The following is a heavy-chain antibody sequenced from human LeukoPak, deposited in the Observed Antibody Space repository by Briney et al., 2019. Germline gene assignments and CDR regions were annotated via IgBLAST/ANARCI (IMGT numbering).Heavy chain of an antibody. CDR3: ARDGANRGIYFDY. CDR1: GFTFSSYT. CDR2: ISGSGDIT. D-gene: IGHD7-27*01. V-gene: IGHV3-23*01. Sequence: GGSLRLSCAASGFTFSSYTMNWVRQAPGKGLEWVSAISGSGDITYYADSVKGRFTISRDNSKNTLYLQVNSLRAEDTAVYYCARDGANRGIYFDYWGQGTLVTVSS. J-gene: IGHJ4*02.